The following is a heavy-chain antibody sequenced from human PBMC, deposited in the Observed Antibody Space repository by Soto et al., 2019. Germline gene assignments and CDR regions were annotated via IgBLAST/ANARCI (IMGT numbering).Heavy chain of an antibody. CDR2: IRSKTYAGTT. CDR3: SRNVIANY. J-gene: IGHJ4*02. Sequence: PGGSLRLSCPTSGFTFGYYAISWVRQAPGKGLEWVGFIRSKTYAGTTEYAASVRGRFTISRDDSESIAFLQMNRLQIEDTGVYFCSRNVIANYWGPGTLVTVSS. D-gene: IGHD2-21*01. V-gene: IGHV3-49*04. CDR1: GFTFGYYA.